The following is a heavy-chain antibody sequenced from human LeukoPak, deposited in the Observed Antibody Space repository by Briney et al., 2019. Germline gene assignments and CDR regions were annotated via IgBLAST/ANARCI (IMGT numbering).Heavy chain of an antibody. D-gene: IGHD6-19*01. Sequence: GGSLRLSCAASGFTVSSYEMNWVRQAPGKGLEWVSFIASDSTIYYADSVKGRFTLSRDNAKNSLYLLMNSLRAEDTAVYYCATLLSGWGSYHYMDVWGKGTTVTISS. J-gene: IGHJ6*03. CDR1: GFTVSSYE. CDR2: IASDSTI. CDR3: ATLLSGWGSYHYMDV. V-gene: IGHV3-48*03.